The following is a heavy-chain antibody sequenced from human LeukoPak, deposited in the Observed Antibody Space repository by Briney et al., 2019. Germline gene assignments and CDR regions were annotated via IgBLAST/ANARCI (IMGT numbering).Heavy chain of an antibody. CDR1: GGSFSNFY. Sequence: PSETLSLTCTVSGGSFSNFYWSWIRQSPGKGLERIGYIVFSGTTNYNPSLRSRATISVDTSKNQFSLRLTSVTASDTAVYYCARDVNYWGQGTLVTVSS. CDR2: IVFSGTT. J-gene: IGHJ4*02. V-gene: IGHV4-59*01. CDR3: ARDVNY.